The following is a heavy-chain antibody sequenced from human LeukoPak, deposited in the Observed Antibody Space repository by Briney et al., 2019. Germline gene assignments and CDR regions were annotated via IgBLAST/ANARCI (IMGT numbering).Heavy chain of an antibody. CDR2: IYYSGGT. Sequence: TSETQSLTCTVSGDSISSYYWSWIRQSPGKGLEWIGHIYYSGGTRYNASLKSRLTISVDTSKKQFSLKVTSVTAADTAVYYCARHGAGTTVRLYYYNGMDFWGQGTTVTVSS. J-gene: IGHJ6*02. V-gene: IGHV4-59*08. CDR1: GDSISSYY. CDR3: ARHGAGTTVRLYYYNGMDF. D-gene: IGHD4-11*01.